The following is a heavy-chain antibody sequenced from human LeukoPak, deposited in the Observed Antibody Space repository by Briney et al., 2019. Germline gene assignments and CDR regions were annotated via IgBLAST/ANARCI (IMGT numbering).Heavy chain of an antibody. D-gene: IGHD5-24*01. J-gene: IGHJ6*03. Sequence: GGSLRLSCAASGFTFSSYGMHWVRQAPGKGLEWVAFIWYDGSDKYYADSVKGRFTISRDNSKNTLYLQMSSLRAGDPAVYYCARGRPAPYYYYYYMDVWGKGTTVTVSS. CDR2: IWYDGSDK. CDR3: ARGRPAPYYYYYYMDV. V-gene: IGHV3-33*01. CDR1: GFTFSSYG.